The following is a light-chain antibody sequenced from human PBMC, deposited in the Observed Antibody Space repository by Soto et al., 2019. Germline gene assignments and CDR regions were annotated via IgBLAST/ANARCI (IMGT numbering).Light chain of an antibody. CDR2: HAS. Sequence: DIQMTQSPSTLPASVGDRVTITCRASQSISNWLAWYQRKPGTAPKVLIYHASNLQSGVPSRFSGSGSGTEFTLTISSLQPDDFATYYCQQYNSYSFGQGTKV. CDR1: QSISNW. V-gene: IGKV1-5*01. CDR3: QQYNSYS. J-gene: IGKJ1*01.